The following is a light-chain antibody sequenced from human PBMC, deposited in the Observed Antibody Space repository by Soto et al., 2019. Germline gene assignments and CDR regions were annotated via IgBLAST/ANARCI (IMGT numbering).Light chain of an antibody. CDR2: DRS. CDR1: TGAVTNGHY. V-gene: IGLV7-46*01. CDR3: LLSYSGAWG. J-gene: IGLJ3*02. Sequence: QTVVTQEPSLTVSPGGTVTLTCGSSTGAVTNGHYPYWFQQRPGQAPRTLIYDRSIKHSWTPARFSGSLLGGKAALTLSGAQPEDEAEYYCLLSYSGAWGFGGGTKLTVL.